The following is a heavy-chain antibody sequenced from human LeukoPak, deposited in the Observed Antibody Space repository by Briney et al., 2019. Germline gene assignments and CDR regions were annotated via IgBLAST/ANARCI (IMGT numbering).Heavy chain of an antibody. CDR2: IDSSSRTI. CDR1: GFTLRSYS. CDR3: ARRVPNEVITDYFDY. D-gene: IGHD3-16*01. J-gene: IGHJ4*02. Sequence: PGGSLRLSCAASGFTLRSYSMNWVRQAPGKGLEWISFIDSSSRTIFYAESVKGRFTISRDNAKNSLFLQMNSLRAEDTAVYYCARRVPNEVITDYFDYWGPGTLVTVSS. V-gene: IGHV3-48*04.